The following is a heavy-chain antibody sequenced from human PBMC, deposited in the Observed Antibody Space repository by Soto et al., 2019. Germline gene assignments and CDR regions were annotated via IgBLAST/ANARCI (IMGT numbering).Heavy chain of an antibody. CDR1: GFTFSGYR. Sequence: PGGSLRLSCAASGFTFSGYRMHWVRQAPGKGLVWVSRINSDGSSTDYADSVRGRFTISRDNAKNTLHLQMDSLRAEDTAVYYCARTNYHFDLWGQGTTVTVSS. J-gene: IGHJ4*02. CDR2: INSDGSST. V-gene: IGHV3-74*01. CDR3: ARTNYHFDL. D-gene: IGHD3-10*01.